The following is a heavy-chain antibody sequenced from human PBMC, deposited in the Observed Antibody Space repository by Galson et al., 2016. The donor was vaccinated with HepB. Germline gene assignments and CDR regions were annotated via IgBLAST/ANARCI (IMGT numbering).Heavy chain of an antibody. CDR1: GYSFTNYW. V-gene: IGHV5-51*01. CDR2: IYPGDSDT. J-gene: IGHJ5*02. Sequence: QSGAEVKKPGESLNISCKASGYSFTNYWIGWVRQMPGKGLGWMGIIYPGDSDTRYSPSFQGQVTISADKSITTAYLQWSSLKASDTAMYYCARRSGVLWFGGLPPPPGSFDPWGQGTLVTVSS. D-gene: IGHD3-10*01. CDR3: ARRSGVLWFGGLPPPPGSFDP.